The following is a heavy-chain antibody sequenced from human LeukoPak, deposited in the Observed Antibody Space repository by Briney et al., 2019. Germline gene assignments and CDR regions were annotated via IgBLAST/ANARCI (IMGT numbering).Heavy chain of an antibody. CDR2: ISGSGGST. J-gene: IGHJ4*02. CDR1: GFTFSSYA. D-gene: IGHD2-2*03. Sequence: GGSLRLSCAASGFTFSSYAMSWVRQAPGKGLEWVSAISGSGGSTYYAGSVKGRFTISRDNSKNTLYLQMNSLRAEDTAVYYCAKDFRLGIVVVPAARGHYFDYWGQGTLVTVSS. V-gene: IGHV3-23*01. CDR3: AKDFRLGIVVVPAARGHYFDY.